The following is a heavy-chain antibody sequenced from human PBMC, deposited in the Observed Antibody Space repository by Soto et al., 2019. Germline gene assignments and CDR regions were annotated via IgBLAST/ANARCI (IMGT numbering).Heavy chain of an antibody. CDR3: AKVAEDIVVVVAATSAFDI. J-gene: IGHJ3*02. D-gene: IGHD2-15*01. Sequence: EVQLLESGGGLVQPGGSLRLSCAASGFTFSSYAMSWVRQAPGKGLEWVSAISGSGGSTYYADSVKGRFTISRDNSKNTLYLQMNSLRAEDTALYYCAKVAEDIVVVVAATSAFDIWGQGTMVTVSS. CDR2: ISGSGGST. CDR1: GFTFSSYA. V-gene: IGHV3-23*01.